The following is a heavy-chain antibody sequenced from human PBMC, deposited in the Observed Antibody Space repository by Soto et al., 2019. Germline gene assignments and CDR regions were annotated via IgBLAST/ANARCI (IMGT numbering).Heavy chain of an antibody. CDR3: ARGVVFGYYYYHMDL. CDR1: GGSVNNISDY. D-gene: IGHD3-10*01. V-gene: IGHV4-61*01. CDR2: IYYSGSA. Sequence: QVQLQESGPGLVKPSETLSLTCTVSGGSVNNISDYWSWVRQPPGQGLEWIGYIYYSGSADYNLSLGSRVTISLDTSKNQFSLKLSSVTTADTAVYYCARGVVFGYYYYHMDLWGQGTTVTVSS. J-gene: IGHJ6*02.